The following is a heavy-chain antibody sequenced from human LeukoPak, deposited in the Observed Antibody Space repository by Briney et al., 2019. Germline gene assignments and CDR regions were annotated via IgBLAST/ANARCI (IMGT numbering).Heavy chain of an antibody. CDR1: AFTLSSIV. Sequence: GGSLRLSRSASAFTLSSIVMNGTHLAPRKGLEWVSYISSSSSAIYYAASVKGRFIISRDNAKNSLYLQMNSLRDEDTAVYYCARERAASNWGQGTLVTVSS. CDR2: ISSSSSAI. V-gene: IGHV3-48*02. CDR3: ARERAASN. J-gene: IGHJ4*02.